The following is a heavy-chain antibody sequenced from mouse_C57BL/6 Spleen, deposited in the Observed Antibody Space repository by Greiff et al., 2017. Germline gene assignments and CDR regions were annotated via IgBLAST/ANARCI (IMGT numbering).Heavy chain of an antibody. CDR1: GYTFTDYN. CDR2: INPNNGGT. Sequence: EVQLQESGPELVKPGASVKMSCKASGYTFTDYNMHWVKQSHGKSLEWIGYINPNNGGTSYNQKFKGKATLTVNKSSSTAYMELRSLTSEDSAVYYCARRREGYSTPFAYWGQGTLVTVSA. V-gene: IGHV1-22*01. CDR3: ARRREGYSTPFAY. J-gene: IGHJ3*01. D-gene: IGHD2-5*01.